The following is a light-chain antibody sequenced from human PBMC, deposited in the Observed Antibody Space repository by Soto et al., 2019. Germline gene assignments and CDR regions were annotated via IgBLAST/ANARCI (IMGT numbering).Light chain of an antibody. J-gene: IGLJ2*01. CDR2: GNS. Sequence: QAVVTQPPSVSGAPGQRVTISCTGSGSNIGAGYDVHWYQQLPGTAPKLLIYGNSNRPSGVPDRFSGSKSGTSASLAITGLQAEDEADYYCQSYDSSLSAHVVFGGGTQLTVL. CDR1: GSNIGAGYD. V-gene: IGLV1-40*01. CDR3: QSYDSSLSAHVV.